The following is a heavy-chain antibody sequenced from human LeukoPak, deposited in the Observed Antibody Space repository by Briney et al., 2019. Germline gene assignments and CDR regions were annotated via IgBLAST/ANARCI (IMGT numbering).Heavy chain of an antibody. D-gene: IGHD1-26*01. CDR2: ISSSSSTI. V-gene: IGHV3-48*03. CDR3: ARDDSGSYY. CDR1: GFTFSSYE. J-gene: IGHJ4*02. Sequence: GGSLRLSCAASGFTFSSYEMNWVRQAPGKGLEWVSYISSSSSTIYYADSVKGRFTISRDNAKNSLYLQVNSLRAEDTAVYYCARDDSGSYYWGQGTLVTVSS.